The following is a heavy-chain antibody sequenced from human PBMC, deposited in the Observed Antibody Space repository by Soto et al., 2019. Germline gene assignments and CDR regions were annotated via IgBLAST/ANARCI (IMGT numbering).Heavy chain of an antibody. V-gene: IGHV2-5*01. CDR1: GFSLSTSGVG. Sequence: QITLKESGPTLVKPTQTLTLTCTFSGFSLSTSGVGVGWIRQPPGKALEWLALIYWNDDKRYSPSLKSRLTTTKDTSKNQVVLTMTNLDPVDTDTYYCAHSAGTRSFSSGRGIRLALDIWGQGTMVPVSS. CDR3: AHSAGTRSFSSGRGIRLALDI. J-gene: IGHJ3*02. CDR2: IYWNDDK. D-gene: IGHD3-22*01.